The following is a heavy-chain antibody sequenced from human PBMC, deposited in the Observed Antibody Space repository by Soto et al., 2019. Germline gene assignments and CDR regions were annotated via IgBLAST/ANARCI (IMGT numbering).Heavy chain of an antibody. CDR3: ERVWFSCSGGSCYPRFDY. V-gene: IGHV1-18*01. D-gene: IGHD2-15*01. J-gene: IGHJ4*02. CDR1: GYTFTSYG. Sequence: ASVKVSCKASGYTFTSYGISWVRQAPGQGLEWMGWISAYNGNTNYAQKLQGRVTMTTDTSTSTAYMELRSMRSDDTAVNYCERVWFSCSGGSCYPRFDYWGQGTLVTVSS. CDR2: ISAYNGNT.